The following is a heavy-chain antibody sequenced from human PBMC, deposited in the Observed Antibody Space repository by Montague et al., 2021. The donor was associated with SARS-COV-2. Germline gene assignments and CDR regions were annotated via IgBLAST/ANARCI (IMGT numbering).Heavy chain of an antibody. CDR1: GGSLSSYY. CDR3: ARHVSGSLTHFHH. V-gene: IGHV4-59*08. Sequence: SETLSLTCTVSGGSLSSYYWSWIRQHPGKGLEWIGYIYYSGSTNYNPSLKSRVTISVDTSKNQFSLSLSSVTAADTAVYYCARHVSGSLTHFHHWGQGSLVTVSS. CDR2: IYYSGST. D-gene: IGHD1-26*01. J-gene: IGHJ1*01.